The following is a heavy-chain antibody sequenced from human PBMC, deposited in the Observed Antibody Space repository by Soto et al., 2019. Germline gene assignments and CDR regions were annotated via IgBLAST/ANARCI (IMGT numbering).Heavy chain of an antibody. CDR2: MNPNSGNT. Sequence: ASVKFSCKSSGYTFTSYDINWVRQATGQGLEWMGWMNPNSGNTGYAQKFQGRVTMTRNTSISTAYMELSSLRSEDTAVYYCAISWVITITDAFDIWGQGKMATVSS. J-gene: IGHJ3*02. V-gene: IGHV1-8*01. CDR1: GYTFTSYD. D-gene: IGHD3-22*01. CDR3: AISWVITITDAFDI.